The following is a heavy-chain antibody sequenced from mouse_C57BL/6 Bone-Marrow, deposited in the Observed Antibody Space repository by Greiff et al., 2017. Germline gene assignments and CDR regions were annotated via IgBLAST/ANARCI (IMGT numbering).Heavy chain of an antibody. D-gene: IGHD2-3*01. J-gene: IGHJ3*01. CDR2: IYWDDDK. CDR1: GFSLSTSGMG. V-gene: IGHV8-12*01. CDR3: ARSDGYGSFAY. Sequence: QVTLKESGPGILQSSQTLSLTCSFSGFSLSTSGMGVSWIRQPSGKGLEWLAHIYWDDDKRYNPSLKSRLTISKDTSRNQVFLKITSVDTADTATYYCARSDGYGSFAYWGQGTLVTVSA.